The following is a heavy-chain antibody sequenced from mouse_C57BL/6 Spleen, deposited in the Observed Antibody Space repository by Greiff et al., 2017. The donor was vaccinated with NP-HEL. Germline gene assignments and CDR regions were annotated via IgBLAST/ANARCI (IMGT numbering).Heavy chain of an antibody. V-gene: IGHV1-69*01. CDR1: GYTFTSYW. CDR3: ARFNWDKGDY. Sequence: QVHVKQPGAELVMPGASVKLSCKASGYTFTSYWMHWVKQRPGQGLEWIGEIDPSDSYTNYNQKFKGKSTLTVDKSSSTAYMQLSILTSEDSAVYYCARFNWDKGDYWGQGTTLTVSS. CDR2: IDPSDSYT. J-gene: IGHJ2*01. D-gene: IGHD4-1*01.